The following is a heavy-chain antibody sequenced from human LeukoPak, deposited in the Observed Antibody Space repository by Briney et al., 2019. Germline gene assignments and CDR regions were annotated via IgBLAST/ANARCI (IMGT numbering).Heavy chain of an antibody. CDR2: IYYSGTT. D-gene: IGHD3-22*01. CDR1: GGSISSYY. J-gene: IGHJ4*02. Sequence: PSETLSLTCTVSGGSISSYYWSWIRQPPGKGLEWIGYIYYSGTTNYNPSLKSRVTISVDTSKNQFSLKLSSVTAADTAVYYCASTPYYYDSSGYYPSFTSHFDYWGQGTLVTVSS. CDR3: ASTPYYYDSSGYYPSFTSHFDY. V-gene: IGHV4-59*01.